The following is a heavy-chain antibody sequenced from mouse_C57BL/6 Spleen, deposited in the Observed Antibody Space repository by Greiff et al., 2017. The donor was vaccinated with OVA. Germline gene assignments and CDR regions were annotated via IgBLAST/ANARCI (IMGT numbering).Heavy chain of an antibody. CDR2: IHPNSGST. V-gene: IGHV1-64*01. Sequence: QVQLQQPGAELVKPGASVKLSCKASGYTFTSYWMHWVKQRPGQGLEWIGMIHPNSGSTNYNEKFKSKATLTVDKSSSTAYMQLSSLTSEDSAVYYCARSAYYSNYVDYWGQGTTLTVSS. CDR3: ARSAYYSNYVDY. CDR1: GYTFTSYW. D-gene: IGHD2-5*01. J-gene: IGHJ2*01.